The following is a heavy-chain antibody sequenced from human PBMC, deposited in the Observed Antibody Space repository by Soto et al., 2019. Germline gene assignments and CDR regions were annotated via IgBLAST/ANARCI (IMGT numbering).Heavy chain of an antibody. D-gene: IGHD6-19*01. V-gene: IGHV3-23*01. CDR2: ISGSGGST. CDR1: GFTFSSCA. CDR3: AKSPVVAVAGPFDC. J-gene: IGHJ4*02. Sequence: GGSLRLSCAASGFTFSSCAMSWVRHAPGKGLEWVSAISGSGGSTYYADSVKGRFTISRDNSKNTLYLQMNSLRAEDTAVYYCAKSPVVAVAGPFDCWGQGTLVTVSS.